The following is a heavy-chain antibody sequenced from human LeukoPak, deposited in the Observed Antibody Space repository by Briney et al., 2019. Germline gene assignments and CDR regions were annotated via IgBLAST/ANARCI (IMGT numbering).Heavy chain of an antibody. Sequence: GGSLRLSCAASGLTFSAFPLEWVRQAPGKGLEWVSSVNGDSSYIYYADSVKGRFTIARDNARNSLHLQMNSLRAEDTAVYYCARLRCDVTSCFGKYYFDHWGQGTLVTVSS. CDR3: ARLRCDVTSCFGKYYFDH. D-gene: IGHD2-2*01. V-gene: IGHV3-21*01. J-gene: IGHJ4*02. CDR2: VNGDSSYI. CDR1: GLTFSAFP.